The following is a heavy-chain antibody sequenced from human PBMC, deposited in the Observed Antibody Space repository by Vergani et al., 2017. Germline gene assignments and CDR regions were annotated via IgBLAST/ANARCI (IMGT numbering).Heavy chain of an antibody. V-gene: IGHV1-46*03. CDR2: INPHGGRT. Sequence: QVQLVQSGAEVKKPGASVKVSCKAFGYPFSSYYMHWVRQAPGQGLEWMGIINPHGGRTNSAQKFQGRVTMTRDTSTSTVYMELSSLVSEYTTVYFCARAHSYGFDYWGQGTLVTVSS. CDR1: GYPFSSYY. D-gene: IGHD5-18*01. J-gene: IGHJ4*02. CDR3: ARAHSYGFDY.